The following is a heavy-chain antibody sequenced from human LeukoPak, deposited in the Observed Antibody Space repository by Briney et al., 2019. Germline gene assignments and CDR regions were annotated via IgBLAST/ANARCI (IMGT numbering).Heavy chain of an antibody. Sequence: SETLSLTCTVSGGSISSSSYYWGWIRQPPGKGLEWIGSIYYSGSTYYNPSLKSRVTISVDTSKNQFSLKLSSVTAADTAVYYCARHSYSSRDTGAFDYWGQGTLVTVSS. CDR1: GGSISSSSYY. D-gene: IGHD6-13*01. CDR3: ARHSYSSRDTGAFDY. CDR2: IYYSGST. J-gene: IGHJ4*02. V-gene: IGHV4-39*01.